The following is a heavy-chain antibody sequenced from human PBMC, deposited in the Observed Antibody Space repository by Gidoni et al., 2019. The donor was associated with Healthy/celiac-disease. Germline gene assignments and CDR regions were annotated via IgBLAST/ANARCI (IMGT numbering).Heavy chain of an antibody. V-gene: IGHV1-69*01. CDR3: ARGYCSGGSCYWVDAFDI. Sequence: QVQLVQSGAEVKKPGSSVKVSCKASGGTFSSYAISWVRQAPGQGLEWMGGIIPIFGTANYAQKFQGRVTITADESTSTAYMELSSLRSEDTAVYYCARGYCSGGSCYWVDAFDIWGQGTMVTVSS. J-gene: IGHJ3*02. CDR2: IIPIFGTA. CDR1: GGTFSSYA. D-gene: IGHD2-15*01.